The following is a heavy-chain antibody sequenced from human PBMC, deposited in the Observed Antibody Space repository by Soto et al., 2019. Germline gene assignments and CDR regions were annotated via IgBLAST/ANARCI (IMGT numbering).Heavy chain of an antibody. J-gene: IGHJ5*02. CDR1: GGSISSYY. CDR2: IYYSGST. V-gene: IGHV4-59*12. D-gene: IGHD1-7*01. Sequence: SETLSLTCTVSGGSISSYYWSWIRQPPGKGLEWIGEIYYSGSTNYNPSLKSRVTISVDTSKNQFSLKLSSVTAADTAVYYCARRRATGTTFPNWFDPWGQGTLVTVSS. CDR3: ARRRATGTTFPNWFDP.